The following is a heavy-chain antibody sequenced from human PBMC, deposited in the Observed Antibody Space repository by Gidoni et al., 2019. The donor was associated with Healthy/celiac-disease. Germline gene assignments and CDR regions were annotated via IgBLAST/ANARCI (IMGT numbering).Heavy chain of an antibody. V-gene: IGHV3-9*01. CDR2: ISWNSGTI. J-gene: IGHJ4*02. CDR3: AKDSNGGGYSSGWEVRFDD. D-gene: IGHD6-19*01. Sequence: SAAFKFKFDSYAMHWVRQATGKGLEWVSGISWNSGTIGYADSVKGRFTISRENAKNSLYRQMNRLRAEDTALYYCAKDSNGGGYSSGWEVRFDDWGQGNLVNLSS. CDR1: KFKFDSYA.